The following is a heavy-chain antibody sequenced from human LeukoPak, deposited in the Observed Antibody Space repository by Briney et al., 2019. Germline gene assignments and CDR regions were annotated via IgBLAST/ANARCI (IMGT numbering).Heavy chain of an antibody. CDR1: GGSISGFY. J-gene: IGHJ5*02. V-gene: IGHV4-59*08. CDR3: ARQSVAAGTQWFDP. D-gene: IGHD6-13*01. CDR2: TYYGGST. Sequence: SDTLSLTCTVSGGSISGFYWICIRQPPGKALVWIGYTYYGGSTHYNPSLESRVTISVDTSKNQFSLELTSVTAADTAVYYCARQSVAAGTQWFDPWGQGAQVTVSS.